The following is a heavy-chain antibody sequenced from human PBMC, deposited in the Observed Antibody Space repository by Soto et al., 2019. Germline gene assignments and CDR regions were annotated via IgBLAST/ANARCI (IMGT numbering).Heavy chain of an antibody. CDR1: GFTFSSYW. Sequence: PGGSLRLSCAASGFTFSSYWMHWVRQAPGKGLVWVSRINSDGSSTSYADSVKGRFTISRDNAKNTLYLQMNSLRAEDTAVYYCATPWWYSSGWYAWGQGTLVTVSS. D-gene: IGHD6-19*01. CDR3: ATPWWYSSGWYA. J-gene: IGHJ5*02. V-gene: IGHV3-74*01. CDR2: INSDGSST.